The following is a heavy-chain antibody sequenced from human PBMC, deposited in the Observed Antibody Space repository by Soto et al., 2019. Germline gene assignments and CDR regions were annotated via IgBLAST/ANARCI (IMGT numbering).Heavy chain of an antibody. J-gene: IGHJ4*02. CDR2: ISEGGGTT. V-gene: IGHV3-23*01. Sequence: EVQLLESGGGLIQPGGSLRLSCAASGFAFSRSAMAWVRQAPEKGLEWVSSISEGGGTTFYAGSVEGRFTISRDNSKNTLYLQLNSLRADDTAVYYCAKGGYRHAYEWGRGTLVTVSS. CDR3: AKGGYRHAYE. D-gene: IGHD3-16*01. CDR1: GFAFSRSA.